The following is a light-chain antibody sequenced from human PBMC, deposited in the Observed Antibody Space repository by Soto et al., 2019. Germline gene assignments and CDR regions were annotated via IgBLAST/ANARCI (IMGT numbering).Light chain of an antibody. V-gene: IGKV3-15*01. CDR1: LTVSTN. Sequence: DIVMTQSPATLSVSPGERATLSCRASLTVSTNLAWYQQKPGQAPRLLIYYASTRATGIPARFSGSGSVKEFTLTISSVQSEDSAVYYCQQYNQWPITFGQGTRLEIK. CDR2: YAS. J-gene: IGKJ5*01. CDR3: QQYNQWPIT.